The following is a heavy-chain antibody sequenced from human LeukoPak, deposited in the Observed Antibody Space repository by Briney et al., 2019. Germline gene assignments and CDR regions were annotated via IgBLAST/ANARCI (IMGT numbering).Heavy chain of an antibody. CDR1: DFTFDFYW. D-gene: IGHD3-22*01. V-gene: IGHV3-7*01. CDR3: AREGDSSGYYTDY. CDR2: ILPDGSQK. Sequence: GRSLRLSCVASDFTFDFYWMTWVRQAPGKGLEWLANILPDGSQKYYVDSVKGRFTISRDNPKNSLYLQMNSLRAEDTAVYYCAREGDSSGYYTDYWGQGTLVTVSS. J-gene: IGHJ4*02.